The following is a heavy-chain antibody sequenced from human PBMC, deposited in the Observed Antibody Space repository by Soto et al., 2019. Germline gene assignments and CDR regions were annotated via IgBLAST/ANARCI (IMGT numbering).Heavy chain of an antibody. CDR3: ARTAAAGPYYYGMDV. D-gene: IGHD6-13*01. CDR2: IYTSGST. V-gene: IGHV4-4*07. CDR1: GGSISSYY. J-gene: IGHJ6*02. Sequence: SETLSLTCTVSGGSISSYYWSWIRQPAGKGLEWIGRIYTSGSTNYNPSLKSRVTMSVDTSKNQFSLKLSSVTAADTAVYYCARTAAAGPYYYGMDVWGQGTTVTVSS.